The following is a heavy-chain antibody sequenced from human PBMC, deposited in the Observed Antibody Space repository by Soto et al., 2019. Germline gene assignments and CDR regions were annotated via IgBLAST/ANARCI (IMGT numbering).Heavy chain of an antibody. Sequence: SETLSLTCAVSSDSVSTADWWSWVRQPPGKGLEWIGEIYHSGSTNCNPFLKSRVTISVDKSRNQFSLELSSVTAADTAVYYCAISSWFSIDFWGQGALVTVSS. D-gene: IGHD6-13*01. CDR1: SDSVSTADW. J-gene: IGHJ4*02. CDR2: IYHSGST. CDR3: AISSWFSIDF. V-gene: IGHV4-4*02.